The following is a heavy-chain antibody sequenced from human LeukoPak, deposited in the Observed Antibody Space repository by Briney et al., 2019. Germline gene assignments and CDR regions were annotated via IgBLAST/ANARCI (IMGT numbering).Heavy chain of an antibody. Sequence: SETLSLTCTVSGGSISSYYWSWIRQPAGKGLEWIGRIYTSGSTNYNPSLKSRVTMSVDTSKNQFSLKLSSVTAADTAVYYCARGQYSSSSSLPSYYYYMDVWGKGTTVTVSS. J-gene: IGHJ6*03. CDR2: IYTSGST. D-gene: IGHD6-6*01. CDR1: GGSISSYY. V-gene: IGHV4-4*07. CDR3: ARGQYSSSSSLPSYYYYMDV.